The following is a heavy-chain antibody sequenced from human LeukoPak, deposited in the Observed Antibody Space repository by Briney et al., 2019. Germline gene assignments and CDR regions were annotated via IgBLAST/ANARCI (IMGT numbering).Heavy chain of an antibody. J-gene: IGHJ4*02. D-gene: IGHD3-22*01. CDR2: IKHDGSEK. V-gene: IGHV3-7*03. Sequence: PGGSLRLSCAASGFTFSSYWMSWVRQAPGKGLEWVANIKHDGSEKSYVDSVKGRFTISRDNAKNSLYLQMNSLRAEDTAVYYCAKGTMIVRNWGQGTLVTVSS. CDR3: AKGTMIVRN. CDR1: GFTFSSYW.